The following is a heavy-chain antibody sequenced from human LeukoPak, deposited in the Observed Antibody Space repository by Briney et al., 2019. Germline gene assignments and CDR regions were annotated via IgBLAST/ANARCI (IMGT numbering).Heavy chain of an antibody. CDR2: VNPSGGST. CDR3: ARDNGDFWSGSNR. V-gene: IGHV1-46*01. J-gene: IGHJ4*02. D-gene: IGHD3-3*01. CDR1: GYTFTSYY. Sequence: ASVKVSCKASGYTFTSYYMHWVRQAPGQGLEWMGIVNPSGGSTSYAQKFQGRVTMTRDTSTSTVYMELSSLRSEDTAVYYCARDNGDFWSGSNRWGQGTLVTVSS.